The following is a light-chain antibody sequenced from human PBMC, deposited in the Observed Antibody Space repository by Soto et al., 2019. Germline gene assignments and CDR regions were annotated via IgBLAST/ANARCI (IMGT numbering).Light chain of an antibody. CDR3: QHYGTSAL. CDR1: QSVSSSY. Sequence: EIVLTQSPGTLSLSPGERATLSCRASQSVSSSYLAWYQQKPGQAPRLLIYGTSDRATGIPDRFSASGSGKDFTLTSSRLEPEDFALYYCQHYGTSALFGPGTKVDIK. V-gene: IGKV3-20*01. CDR2: GTS. J-gene: IGKJ3*01.